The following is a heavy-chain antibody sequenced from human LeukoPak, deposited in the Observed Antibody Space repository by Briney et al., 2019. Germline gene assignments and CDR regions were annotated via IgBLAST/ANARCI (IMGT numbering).Heavy chain of an antibody. CDR2: IKSKTDGETT. D-gene: IGHD3-16*02. Sequence: PGGSLRLSCAASGFTFSNAWMSWVRQAPGKGLEWVGRIKSKTDGETTDYAAPVKGRFTISRDDSKNTLYLQMNSLKTEDTAVYYCTGRDYVWGSYRYELDYWGQGTLVTVSS. CDR1: GFTFSNAW. V-gene: IGHV3-15*01. J-gene: IGHJ4*02. CDR3: TGRDYVWGSYRYELDY.